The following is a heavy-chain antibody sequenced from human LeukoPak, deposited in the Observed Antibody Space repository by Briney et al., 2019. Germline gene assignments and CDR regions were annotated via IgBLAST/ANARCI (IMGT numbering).Heavy chain of an antibody. CDR3: SRAVAGPVGWFDP. CDR1: GGSFSGYY. J-gene: IGHJ5*02. CDR2: INHSGST. V-gene: IGHV4-34*01. Sequence: PSETLSLTCAVYGGSFSGYYWSWIRQPPGKGLEWIGEINHSGSTNYNPSLKSRVTISVDTSKNQFSLKLSSVTAADTAVYFCSRAVAGPVGWFDPWGQGTLVTVSS. D-gene: IGHD6-19*01.